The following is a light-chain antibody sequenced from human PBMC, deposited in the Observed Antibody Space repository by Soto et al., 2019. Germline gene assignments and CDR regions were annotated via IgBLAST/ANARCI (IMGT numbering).Light chain of an antibody. CDR3: GTWDTSLSARV. CDR2: DND. CDR1: SSNIGNNY. J-gene: IGLJ1*01. V-gene: IGLV1-51*01. Sequence: QSVLTQPPSVSAAPGQKVTISCSGRSSNIGNNYVSWYQQLQGKAPKLLIYDNDKRPSGIPDRFSGSKSGTSATLGITGPQTGDEANYYCGTWDTSLSARVFGTWTKVTVL.